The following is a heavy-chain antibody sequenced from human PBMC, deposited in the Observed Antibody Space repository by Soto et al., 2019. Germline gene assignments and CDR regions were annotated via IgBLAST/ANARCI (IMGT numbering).Heavy chain of an antibody. V-gene: IGHV1-18*01. Sequence: QVQLVQSGAEVKQPGASVKVSCKASGYTFPSYYISWVRQAPGQRPEWMGWISPYNGNTNYALKLQGRVTMTTDTSTSTAYMELRSLRSDDTAVYYCARDRWVYMTSVPLWYFALWGRGSLVTVSS. CDR1: GYTFPSYY. CDR2: ISPYNGNT. CDR3: ARDRWVYMTSVPLWYFAL. D-gene: IGHD4-17*01. J-gene: IGHJ2*01.